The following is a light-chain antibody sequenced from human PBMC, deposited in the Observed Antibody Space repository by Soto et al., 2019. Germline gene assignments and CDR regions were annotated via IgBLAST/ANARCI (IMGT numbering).Light chain of an antibody. Sequence: SYELTQPPSVSVSPGQTASITCSGDKLGDKYACWYQQKTGQSPVLVIYQDSKRPSGIPERFSGYNSGNTATLTISGTQAMDEADYYCHAWDSSIFYVFGTGTQLTVL. V-gene: IGLV3-1*01. J-gene: IGLJ1*01. CDR3: HAWDSSIFYV. CDR2: QDS. CDR1: KLGDKY.